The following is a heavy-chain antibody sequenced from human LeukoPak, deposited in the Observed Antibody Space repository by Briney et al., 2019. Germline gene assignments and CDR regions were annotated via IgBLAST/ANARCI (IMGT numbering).Heavy chain of an antibody. J-gene: IGHJ4*02. CDR3: ARDHAWVGATYFDY. CDR1: GFMFSSHG. V-gene: IGHV3-21*01. D-gene: IGHD1-26*01. CDR2: ISSSSSYM. Sequence: GGSLRLSCAASGFMFSSHGMHWVRQAPGKGLEWVSSISSSSSYMYYADSVKGRFTISRDNAKNSLYLQMNSLRAEDTAVYYCARDHAWVGATYFDYWGQGTLVTVSS.